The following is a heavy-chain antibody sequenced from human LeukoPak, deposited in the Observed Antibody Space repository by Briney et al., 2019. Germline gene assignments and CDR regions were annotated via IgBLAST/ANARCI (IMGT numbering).Heavy chain of an antibody. V-gene: IGHV3-48*01. J-gene: IGHJ4*02. D-gene: IGHD6-13*01. Sequence: GGSLRLSCAASGFTFSSYSMNWVRQAPGKGLEWVSYISSSSSTIYYADSVKGRFTISRDNAKNSLYLQMNSLRAEDTAVYFCARAGSWYGGGFDYWGQGTLVTVSS. CDR2: ISSSSSTI. CDR3: ARAGSWYGGGFDY. CDR1: GFTFSSYS.